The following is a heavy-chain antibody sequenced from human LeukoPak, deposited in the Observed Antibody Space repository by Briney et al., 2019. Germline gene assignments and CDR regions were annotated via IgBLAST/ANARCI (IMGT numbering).Heavy chain of an antibody. Sequence: GGSLRLSCAASGFTFSNYAMSWVRQAPGKGLEWVSTISDNGGGTHYADSVKGRFTISRDNSQNSLYLQMYSLRSEDTAIYFCAKDLYGPGTFFDYWGQGTLVTVSS. CDR1: GFTFSNYA. CDR2: ISDNGGGT. D-gene: IGHD3-10*01. CDR3: AKDLYGPGTFFDY. J-gene: IGHJ4*02. V-gene: IGHV3-23*01.